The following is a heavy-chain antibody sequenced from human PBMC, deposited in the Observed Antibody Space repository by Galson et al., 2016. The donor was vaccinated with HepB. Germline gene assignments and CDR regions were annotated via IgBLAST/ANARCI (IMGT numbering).Heavy chain of an antibody. CDR3: AVQYSSICYFQH. CDR1: GFTLSNSA. V-gene: IGHV3-23*01. Sequence: SLRLSCAASGFTLSNSAMSWVRQAPGKGLEWVSAMSDSGGSTYYADSVKGRFTISRDNSKSTLYLQMNSLGAEDTAIYYCAVQYSSICYFQHWGRGTLVSVSS. D-gene: IGHD6-13*01. J-gene: IGHJ1*01. CDR2: MSDSGGST.